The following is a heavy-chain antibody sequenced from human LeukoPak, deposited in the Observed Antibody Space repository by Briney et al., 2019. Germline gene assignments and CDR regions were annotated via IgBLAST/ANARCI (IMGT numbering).Heavy chain of an antibody. J-gene: IGHJ5*02. CDR2: ISYDGSSK. D-gene: IGHD3-10*01. Sequence: GGSLRLSCAASGFTFSSYAMHWVRQAPGKGLEWVAVISYDGSSKYYADSVKGRFTISRDNSKNTLYLQMNSLRAEDTAVYYCARESGITMVRGVIPWGQGTLVTVSS. V-gene: IGHV3-30*04. CDR3: ARESGITMVRGVIP. CDR1: GFTFSSYA.